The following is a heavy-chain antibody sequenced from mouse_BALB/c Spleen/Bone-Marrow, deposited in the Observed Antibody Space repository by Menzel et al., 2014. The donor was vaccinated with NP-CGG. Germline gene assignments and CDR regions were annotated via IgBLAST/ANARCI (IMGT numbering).Heavy chain of an antibody. V-gene: IGHV14-3*02. J-gene: IGHJ4*01. D-gene: IGHD1-1*01. CDR2: IDPANGNT. CDR1: GFNIKDTY. CDR3: ARRLRSAMDY. Sequence: VQLQQSGAELVKPGASVKLSCPASGFNIKDTYIHWVKQRPEQGLEWIGRIDPANGNTKYDPKFQGKATITADTSSNTAYLQLSSLTSEDTAVYYCARRLRSAMDYWGQGTSVTVSS.